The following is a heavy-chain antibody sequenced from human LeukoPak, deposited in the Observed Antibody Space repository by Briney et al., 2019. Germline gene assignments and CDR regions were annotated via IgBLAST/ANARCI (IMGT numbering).Heavy chain of an antibody. CDR2: MNPNSGNT. V-gene: IGHV1-8*01. D-gene: IGHD1-26*01. J-gene: IGHJ6*02. CDR1: GYTFTSSD. Sequence: ASVKVSCKASGYTFTSSDINWVRQATGQGLEWMGWMNPNSGNTGYTQKFQGRVTMTRNTSMSTAYMELSSLRSEDTAVYYCARGDGGSYYVYYYYGMDVWGQGTTVTVSS. CDR3: ARGDGGSYYVYYYYGMDV.